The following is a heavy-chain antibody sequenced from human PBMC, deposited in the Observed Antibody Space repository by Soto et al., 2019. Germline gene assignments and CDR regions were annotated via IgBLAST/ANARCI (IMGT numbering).Heavy chain of an antibody. V-gene: IGHV3-23*01. J-gene: IGHJ5*02. CDR1: WGTCSYFA. Sequence: AGGPKRLCWAALWGTCSYFASRWVIQAQGQGLEWVSGITGSGDATFYADSVTGRFTISRDNSKNMLYLQMNSLGAEDTALYYCASGLVGYCSSSSCHAYRFDPWGQGTLVTVSS. CDR3: ASGLVGYCSSSSCHAYRFDP. CDR2: ITGSGDAT. D-gene: IGHD2-2*01.